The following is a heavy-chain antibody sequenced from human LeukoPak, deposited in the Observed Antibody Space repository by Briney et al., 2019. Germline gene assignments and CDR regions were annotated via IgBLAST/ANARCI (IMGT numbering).Heavy chain of an antibody. CDR1: GGSISSYY. Sequence: SETLSLTCTVSGGSISSYYWSWIRQPPGKGLEWIGEINHSGSTNYNPSLKSRVTISVDTSKNQFSLKLSSVTAADTAVYYCARADIAVTMGAFDIWGQGTMVTVSS. D-gene: IGHD6-19*01. CDR3: ARADIAVTMGAFDI. J-gene: IGHJ3*02. V-gene: IGHV4-59*01. CDR2: INHSGST.